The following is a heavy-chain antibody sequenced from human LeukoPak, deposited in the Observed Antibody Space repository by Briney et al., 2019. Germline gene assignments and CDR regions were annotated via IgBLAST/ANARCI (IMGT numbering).Heavy chain of an antibody. CDR3: ARHVEGVYDRSGYTRHYYAYYLDF. D-gene: IGHD3-22*01. CDR1: GYRFTNYW. V-gene: IGHV5-51*06. Sequence: GDSLKISCKGSGYRFTNYWIGWVRQMPGKGLEWMGIIYPGDSDTRYSPSIQGPIIISTDKSKSTAYLQWNSLRASDTAMYYCARHVEGVYDRSGYTRHYYAYYLDFWGEGTTVTVS. J-gene: IGHJ6*03. CDR2: IYPGDSDT.